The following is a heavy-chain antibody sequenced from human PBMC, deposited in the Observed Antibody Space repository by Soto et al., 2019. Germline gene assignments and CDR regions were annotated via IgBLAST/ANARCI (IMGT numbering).Heavy chain of an antibody. D-gene: IGHD3-16*01. J-gene: IGHJ6*02. CDR2: ISAYNGNT. Sequence: QVQLVQSGAEVKKPGASVKVSCKASGYTFTSYGISWVRQAPGQGLEWMGWISAYNGNTNYAQKLQGRVTMTTDTXTXXADMELRSLRSDDTAVYYCARETTSVWYHYYGMDVWGQGTTVTVSS. V-gene: IGHV1-18*01. CDR1: GYTFTSYG. CDR3: ARETTSVWYHYYGMDV.